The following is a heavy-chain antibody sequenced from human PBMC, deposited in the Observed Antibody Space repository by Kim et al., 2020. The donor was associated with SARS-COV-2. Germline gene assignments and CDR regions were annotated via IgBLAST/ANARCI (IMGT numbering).Heavy chain of an antibody. CDR2: IIPIFGTA. D-gene: IGHD3-22*01. CDR3: VSDPQITMIVVGPADYYGM. CDR1: GGTFSSYA. J-gene: IGHJ6*01. V-gene: IGHV1-69*13. Sequence: SVKVSCKASGGTFSSYAISWVRQAPGQGLEWMGGIIPIFGTANYAQKFQGRVTITADESTSTPYMGLSSLRSEDKAVYYCVSDPQITMIVVGPADYYGM.